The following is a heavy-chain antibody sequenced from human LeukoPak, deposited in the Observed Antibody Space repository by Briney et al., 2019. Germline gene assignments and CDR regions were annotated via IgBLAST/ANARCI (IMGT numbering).Heavy chain of an antibody. J-gene: IGHJ4*02. V-gene: IGHV3-30-3*01. CDR1: GFTFSSYA. CDR3: AREGYDSSGYPYGDY. D-gene: IGHD3-22*01. Sequence: PGGSLRLSCAASGFTFSSYAMHWVRQAPGKGLEWVAVISYDGSNKYYADSMKGRFTISRDNSKNTLYLQMNSLRAEDTAVYYCAREGYDSSGYPYGDYWGQGTLVTVSS. CDR2: ISYDGSNK.